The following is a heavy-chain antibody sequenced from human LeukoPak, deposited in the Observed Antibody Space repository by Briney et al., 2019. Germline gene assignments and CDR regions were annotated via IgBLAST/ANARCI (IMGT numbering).Heavy chain of an antibody. V-gene: IGHV4-34*01. D-gene: IGHD6-19*01. Sequence: SVTLSFTCAGYGGSFSGYYWSWIRQPPGKGLEWIGEINHSGSTKYYPSIKSRVTISVDTTTNQFSMKLSSVTAADTAVSYCARGGGWYRYWGQGTLVTVSS. CDR3: ARGGGWYRY. J-gene: IGHJ4*02. CDR1: GGSFSGYY. CDR2: INHSGST.